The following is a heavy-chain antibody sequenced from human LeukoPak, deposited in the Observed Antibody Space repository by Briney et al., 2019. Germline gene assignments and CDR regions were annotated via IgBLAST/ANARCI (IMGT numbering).Heavy chain of an antibody. Sequence: GGSLRLSCAASGLTFSSYAMSWVRQPPGKGLEWVSAISGSGCSTYYAASVKGPFTISRDNSKNTLYLQMNSLRAEDTAVDYCAKYSGSGSYYYYYYVDVWGKGATVTVSS. J-gene: IGHJ6*03. D-gene: IGHD3-10*01. CDR3: AKYSGSGSYYYYYYVDV. V-gene: IGHV3-23*01. CDR1: GLTFSSYA. CDR2: ISGSGCST.